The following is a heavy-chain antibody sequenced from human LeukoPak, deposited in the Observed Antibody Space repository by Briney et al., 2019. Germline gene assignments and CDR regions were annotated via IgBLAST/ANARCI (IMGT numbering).Heavy chain of an antibody. V-gene: IGHV1-2*02. Sequence: ASVKVSCKASGYTFTGYYMHWVRQAPGQGLEWMGWINPNGGGTNYAQKFQGRVTMTRDTSISTAYMELSRLRSDDTAVYYCARGLVGATPFDYWGQGTLVTVSS. CDR1: GYTFTGYY. CDR3: ARGLVGATPFDY. D-gene: IGHD1-26*01. CDR2: INPNGGGT. J-gene: IGHJ4*02.